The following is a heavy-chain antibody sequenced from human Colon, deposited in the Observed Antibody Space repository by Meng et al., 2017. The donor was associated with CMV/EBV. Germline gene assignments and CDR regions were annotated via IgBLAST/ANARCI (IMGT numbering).Heavy chain of an antibody. CDR1: GFTFIDYG. CDR2: IRHVATDK. Sequence: GGSLRLSCTASGFTFIDYGMHWVRQNPDTGLEWVAYIRHVATDKYYVDSVKGRFTISRDNSKNTLYLQMNSLRPDDTAVYYCAKDIGTWTRGYYFDHWGQGTLVTVSS. D-gene: IGHD3-10*01. CDR3: AKDIGTWTRGYYFDH. J-gene: IGHJ4*02. V-gene: IGHV3-30*02.